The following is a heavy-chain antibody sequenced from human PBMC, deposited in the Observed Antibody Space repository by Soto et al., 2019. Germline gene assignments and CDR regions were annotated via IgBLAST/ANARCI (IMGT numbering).Heavy chain of an antibody. D-gene: IGHD3-16*01. CDR3: ARGVGNWFDP. J-gene: IGHJ5*02. V-gene: IGHV4-59*01. CDR2: IYYSGST. Sequence: PSETLSVTCTVSGGSISSYYWSWIRQPPGKGLEWIGYIYYSGSTNYNPSLKSRVTISVDTSKNQFSLKLSSVTAADTAVYYCARGVGNWFDPWGQGTLVTVSS. CDR1: GGSISSYY.